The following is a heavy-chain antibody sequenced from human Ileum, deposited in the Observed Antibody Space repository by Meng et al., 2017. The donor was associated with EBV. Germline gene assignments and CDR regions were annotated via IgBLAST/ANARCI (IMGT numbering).Heavy chain of an antibody. V-gene: IGHV4-34*01. CDR3: ARCYDSSGYYELNHFDH. CDR2: ITHSGST. J-gene: IGHJ4*02. Sequence: VPLLRWGAALLKASETLSLTRAAYGGSLSGYYWSWIRQPPGKGLEWIGEITHSGSTNYNSSLKSRVTILVDTSKNQLSLKMNSVTAADTAVYYCARCYDSSGYYELNHFDHWGQGTLVTVSS. CDR1: GGSLSGYY. D-gene: IGHD3-22*01.